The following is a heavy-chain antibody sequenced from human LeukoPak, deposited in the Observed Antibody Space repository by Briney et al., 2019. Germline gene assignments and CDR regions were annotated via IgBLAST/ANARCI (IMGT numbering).Heavy chain of an antibody. CDR1: GFTFTTYG. V-gene: IGHV3-30*03. J-gene: IGHJ4*02. CDR3: AINEVY. CDR2: ITYDGYYK. Sequence: PGTSLRLSCAASGFTFTTYGMHWVRQSPGKGLEWVALITYDGYYKYYSDSVKGRFTISSDTSENTLYLQMNSLRAEDTAVYYCAINEVYWGRGTLVTVSS.